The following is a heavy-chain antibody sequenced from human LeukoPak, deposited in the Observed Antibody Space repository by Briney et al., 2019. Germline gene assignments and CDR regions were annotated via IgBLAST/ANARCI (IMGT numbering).Heavy chain of an antibody. CDR3: ARGGYSYATN. CDR1: GEAFRGYY. D-gene: IGHD5-18*01. V-gene: IGHV4-34*01. J-gene: IGHJ4*02. CDR2: INHSGST. Sequence: SLETLSLTRAVYGEAFRGYYWSWIRQSPGKGVEWIGEINHSGSTNYNPSLKSRVTISVDTYKNQFSLKLSSVTAADTAVYYCARGGYSYATNWGQGTLVTVSS.